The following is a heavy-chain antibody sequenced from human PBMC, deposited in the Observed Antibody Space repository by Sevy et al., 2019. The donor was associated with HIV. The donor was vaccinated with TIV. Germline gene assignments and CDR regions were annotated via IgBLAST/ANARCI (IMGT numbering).Heavy chain of an antibody. D-gene: IGHD3-22*01. V-gene: IGHV1-24*01. CDR1: GFTLSEVS. J-gene: IGHJ4*02. CDR2: FDPEDGET. Sequence: ASVKVSCKVSGFTLSEVSMHWVRQAPGKGLEWMGTFDPEDGETIYAQKFQGRVTMTEDTSTDTAYMELSSLRSEDTAVFYCTITKDYYDNSGYPFDYWGQGTLLTVSS. CDR3: TITKDYYDNSGYPFDY.